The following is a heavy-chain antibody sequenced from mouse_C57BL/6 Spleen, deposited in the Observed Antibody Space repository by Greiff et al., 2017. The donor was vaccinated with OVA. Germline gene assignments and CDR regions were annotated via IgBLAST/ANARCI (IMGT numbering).Heavy chain of an antibody. CDR1: GSTFTDHT. J-gene: IGHJ2*01. D-gene: IGHD2-2*01. Sequence: VQLQQSDAELVKPGASVKISCKVSGSTFTDHTIHWMKQRPEQGLEWIGYIYPRDGSTKYNEKFKGQATLTADKSSSTAYMQLNSLTSEDSAVYFCAIYYGYGGVFYFDYWGQGTTLTVSS. V-gene: IGHV1-78*01. CDR2: IYPRDGST. CDR3: AIYYGYGGVFYFDY.